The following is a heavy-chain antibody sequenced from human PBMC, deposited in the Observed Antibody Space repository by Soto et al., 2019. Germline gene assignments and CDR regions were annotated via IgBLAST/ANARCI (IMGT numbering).Heavy chain of an antibody. CDR2: IIPILGIA. V-gene: IGHV1-69*08. D-gene: IGHD4-17*01. Sequence: QVQLVQSGAEVKKPGSSVKVSCKASGGTFSSYTISWVRQAPGQGLEWMGRIIPILGIANYAQKFQGRVTITADKSTSTAYLELSSLRPEDTAVYYCARDEEWDYGDDCRRGMDVWGQGTTVTVSS. J-gene: IGHJ6*02. CDR3: ARDEEWDYGDDCRRGMDV. CDR1: GGTFSSYT.